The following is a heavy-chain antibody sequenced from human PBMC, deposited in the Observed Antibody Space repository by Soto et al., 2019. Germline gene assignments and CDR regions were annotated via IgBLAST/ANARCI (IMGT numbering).Heavy chain of an antibody. D-gene: IGHD2-21*01. CDR2: INKRADGGPA. Sequence: GGSLRLSCAASGFTFSNAWMNWVRQAPGKGLEWIGRINKRADGGPADHATPVKGRFTISRDDSKNTLYLQMNSLKTEDTAVYYCTTGNPCISVSGGHWYWGQGTLVNVSS. CDR3: TTGNPCISVSGGHWY. CDR1: GFTFSNAW. J-gene: IGHJ4*02. V-gene: IGHV3-15*01.